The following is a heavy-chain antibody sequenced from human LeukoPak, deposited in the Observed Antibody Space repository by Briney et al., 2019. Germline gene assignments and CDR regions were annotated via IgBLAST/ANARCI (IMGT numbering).Heavy chain of an antibody. CDR3: ARGVGRAAAAHYYFDY. CDR1: GYTFTGYY. D-gene: IGHD6-13*01. V-gene: IGHV1-2*02. Sequence: ASVKVSCKTSGYTFTGYYMYWVRQAPGQGLEWMGWINPNSGGTNYAQKFQGRVTMTRDTSISTAYMELSRLRSDDTAVYYCARGVGRAAAAHYYFDYWGQGTLVTVSS. J-gene: IGHJ4*02. CDR2: INPNSGGT.